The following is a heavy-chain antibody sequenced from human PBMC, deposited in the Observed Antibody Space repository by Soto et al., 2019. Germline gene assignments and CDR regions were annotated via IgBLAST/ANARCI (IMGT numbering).Heavy chain of an antibody. CDR3: AKNRLVVVAATAYGMDV. V-gene: IGHV3-23*01. Sequence: EVQLLESGGGLVQPGGSLRLSCAASGFTFSSYAMSWVRQAPGKGLEWVSAISGSGGSTYYADSVKGRFTISRDNSKNTLYLQMNSLRAEDTAVYYCAKNRLVVVAATAYGMDVGGQGTTVTVSS. CDR2: ISGSGGST. J-gene: IGHJ6*02. CDR1: GFTFSSYA. D-gene: IGHD2-15*01.